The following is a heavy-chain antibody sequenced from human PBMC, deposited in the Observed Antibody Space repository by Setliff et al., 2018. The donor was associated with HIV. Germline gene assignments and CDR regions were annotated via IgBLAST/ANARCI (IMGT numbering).Heavy chain of an antibody. Sequence: SETLSLTCTVSGGSISSYYWTWIRQPPGKGLEWIGYIYYGGTTNYNPSLKSRVTISVDTSKNQFSLKLSSLTAADTAVYYCARRQWLAANFDSWGQGTLVTVSS. CDR3: ARRQWLAANFDS. CDR1: GGSISSYY. CDR2: IYYGGTT. J-gene: IGHJ5*01. D-gene: IGHD6-19*01. V-gene: IGHV4-59*01.